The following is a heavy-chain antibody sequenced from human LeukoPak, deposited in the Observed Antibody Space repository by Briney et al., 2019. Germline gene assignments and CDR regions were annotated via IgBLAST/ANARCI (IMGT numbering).Heavy chain of an antibody. Sequence: GGSLRLSCAASGFTFRNYGMSWVRQAPGKGLEWVSAISGSGGNTYYADSVKGRFTISRDNAKNSLYLQMNSLRAEDTAVYYCARKRPGDCDAFDIWGQGTMVTVSS. CDR2: ISGSGGNT. J-gene: IGHJ3*02. D-gene: IGHD2-21*02. V-gene: IGHV3-21*01. CDR3: ARKRPGDCDAFDI. CDR1: GFTFRNYG.